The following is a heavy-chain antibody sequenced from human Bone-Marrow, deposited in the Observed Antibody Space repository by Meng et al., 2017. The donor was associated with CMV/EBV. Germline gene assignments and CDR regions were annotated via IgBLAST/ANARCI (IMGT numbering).Heavy chain of an antibody. CDR3: ARDRLNSSSWETDWFDP. D-gene: IGHD6-13*01. Sequence: GGSPRRSCAAPGFTFSNYAMHGVRQAPGKGLEWVAVISYDGRHQYYADSVKGRFTISRDNSKSTLYVQMRSLRTEDTAVYYRARDRLNSSSWETDWFDPWGQGTLVTVSS. CDR1: GFTFSNYA. CDR2: ISYDGRHQ. J-gene: IGHJ5*02. V-gene: IGHV3-30*04.